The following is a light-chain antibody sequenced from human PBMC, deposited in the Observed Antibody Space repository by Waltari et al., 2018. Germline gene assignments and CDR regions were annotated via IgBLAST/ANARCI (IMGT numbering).Light chain of an antibody. CDR1: QSVDRS. J-gene: IGKJ1*01. Sequence: IVLTQSPGTLSLSPGERATLPCRARQSVDRSLAWYQQKRGRAPSLLIYATSTRATGIPDRFSGSGSGTDFSLTISRLEPEDFAVYYCQHYVRLPVTFGLGTKVEIK. CDR3: QHYVRLPVT. CDR2: ATS. V-gene: IGKV3-20*01.